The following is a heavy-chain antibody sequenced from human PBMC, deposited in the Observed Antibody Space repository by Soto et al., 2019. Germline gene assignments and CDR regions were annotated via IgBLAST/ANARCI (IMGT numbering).Heavy chain of an antibody. CDR1: GGSISSSSYY. CDR2: IYYSGNT. V-gene: IGHV4-39*07. D-gene: IGHD4-17*01. Sequence: SETLSLTCTVSGGSISSSSYYWAWVRQPPGKGLEWIGSIYYSGNTNYNPSLKSRVTISVDTSKNQFSLKLSSVTAADTAMYYCARASGYGVLDYWGQGTLVTVSS. J-gene: IGHJ4*02. CDR3: ARASGYGVLDY.